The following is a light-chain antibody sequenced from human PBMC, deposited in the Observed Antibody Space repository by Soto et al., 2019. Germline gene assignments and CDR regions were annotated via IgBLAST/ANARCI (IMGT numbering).Light chain of an antibody. CDR1: LSNIGRNT. J-gene: IGLJ2*01. Sequence: QSVLTQPPSTSWAPGQRVTIYCYGSLSNIGRNTVNWYQQLPGTAPKVRMYKDNRQPSGVPDRFSGSKSGTSASLAISGLQSEDEATYYGAAWDVGLEGPIFGGGTKVTVL. V-gene: IGLV1-44*01. CDR3: AAWDVGLEGPI. CDR2: KDN.